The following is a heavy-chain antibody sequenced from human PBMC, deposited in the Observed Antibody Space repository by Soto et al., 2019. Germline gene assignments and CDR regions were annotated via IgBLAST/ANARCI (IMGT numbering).Heavy chain of an antibody. CDR3: ARGTARTFDY. V-gene: IGHV4-39*01. Sequence: PSETLSLTCTVSGGSISSSSYYWGWIRQPPGKGLEWIGSIYYSGSTYYNPSLKSRVTISVDTSKSQFSLKLSSVTAADTAVYYCARGTARTFDYWGQGTLVTVSS. D-gene: IGHD1-7*01. CDR1: GGSISSSSYY. CDR2: IYYSGST. J-gene: IGHJ4*02.